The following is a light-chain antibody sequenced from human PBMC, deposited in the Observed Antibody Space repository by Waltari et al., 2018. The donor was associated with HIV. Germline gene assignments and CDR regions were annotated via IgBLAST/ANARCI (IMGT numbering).Light chain of an antibody. J-gene: IGLJ3*02. V-gene: IGLV8-61*01. Sequence: QTVVTQEPSFSVSPGGTVTLTCGFGSGPLSPTNYPNWYQQTPGQAPRTIIYTTNTRSSGVPDRFSGSILGNKAALTITGAQADDESDYYCVLYMGSVGWVFGGGTRLTVL. CDR3: VLYMGSVGWV. CDR1: SGPLSPTNY. CDR2: TTN.